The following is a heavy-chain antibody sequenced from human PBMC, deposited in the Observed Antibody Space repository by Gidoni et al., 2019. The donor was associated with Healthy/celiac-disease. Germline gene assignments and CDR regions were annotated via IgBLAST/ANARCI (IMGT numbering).Heavy chain of an antibody. D-gene: IGHD2-2*01. Sequence: QVLLQESGPGLVKPSETLSPTRTVSGGSISSYYWSWIRQPAVKGLEWIARIYTSGSTHDNPSLKSRVTMSVDTSKKQFSLKLSSVTAADTAVYYCAREYCSSTSCYESRDDAFDIWGQGTMVTVSS. CDR3: AREYCSSTSCYESRDDAFDI. V-gene: IGHV4-4*07. J-gene: IGHJ3*02. CDR1: GGSISSYY. CDR2: IYTSGST.